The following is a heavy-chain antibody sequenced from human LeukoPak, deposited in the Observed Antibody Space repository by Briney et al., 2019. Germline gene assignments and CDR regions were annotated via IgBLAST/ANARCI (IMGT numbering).Heavy chain of an antibody. Sequence: PGKSLTLSCVASQFRFPFSHYGMHWVPQAPGRGVEWVAVIWSDGTNQYSADSVKGRFTISRDNSKNTVYLQMNSLRAEDTAVYFCAKDAQRGFDYSNSLENWGQGTLVTVSS. CDR2: IWSDGTNQ. D-gene: IGHD4-11*01. J-gene: IGHJ4*02. V-gene: IGHV3-33*06. CDR3: AKDAQRGFDYSNSLEN. CDR1: QFRFPFSHYG.